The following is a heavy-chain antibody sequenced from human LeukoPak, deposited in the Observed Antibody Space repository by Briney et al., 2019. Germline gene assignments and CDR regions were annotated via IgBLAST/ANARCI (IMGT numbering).Heavy chain of an antibody. CDR3: ARDRYYDILTGYYYFDY. Sequence: ASVKVSCKASGYTFTSYGISWVRQAPGQGLEWMGWISAYNGNTNYAQKLQGRVTMTTDTSTSTAYMELRSLRSDDTAVYYCARDRYYDILTGYYYFDYWGQGTLVTVYS. CDR2: ISAYNGNT. V-gene: IGHV1-18*01. D-gene: IGHD3-9*01. CDR1: GYTFTSYG. J-gene: IGHJ4*02.